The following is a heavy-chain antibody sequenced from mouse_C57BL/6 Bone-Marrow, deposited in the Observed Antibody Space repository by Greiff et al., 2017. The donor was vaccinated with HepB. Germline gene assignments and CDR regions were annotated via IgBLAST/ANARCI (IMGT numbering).Heavy chain of an antibody. CDR3: AIAMVTTYYFDY. D-gene: IGHD2-2*01. CDR1: GYTFTSYW. V-gene: IGHV1-55*01. Sequence: QVQLKQPGAELVKPGASVKMSCKASGYTFTSYWITWVKQRPGQGLEWIGDIYPGSGSTNYNEKFKSKATLTVDTSSSTAYMQLSSLTSEDSAVYYCAIAMVTTYYFDYWGQGTTLTVSS. CDR2: IYPGSGST. J-gene: IGHJ2*01.